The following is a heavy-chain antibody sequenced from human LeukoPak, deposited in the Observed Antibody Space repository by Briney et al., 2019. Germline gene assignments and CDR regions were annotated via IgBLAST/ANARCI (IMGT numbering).Heavy chain of an antibody. CDR2: ISGSGGST. J-gene: IGHJ4*02. CDR3: AKWDIVVSNFDY. CDR1: GFTFSSYA. Sequence: GGSLRLSCAASGFTFSSYAMSWVRQAPGKGLEWVSAISGSGGSTYYADSVKGRFTISRDDSKNTLYLQMNSLRAEDTAVYYCAKWDIVVSNFDYWGQGTLVTVSS. D-gene: IGHD2-15*01. V-gene: IGHV3-23*01.